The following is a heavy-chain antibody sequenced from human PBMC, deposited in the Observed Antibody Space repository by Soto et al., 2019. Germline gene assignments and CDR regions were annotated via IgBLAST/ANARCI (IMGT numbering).Heavy chain of an antibody. V-gene: IGHV3-9*01. Sequence: EVQLVESGGGLVQPGRSLRLSCAASGFTFDDYAMHWVRRVPGKGLEWVSSISWNSNIIGYADSVKGRFTISSDNANNSLYLQMNSLRPEDTALYYCAKGGPDGFCSGGRCYFDYWGQGTLVTVSS. J-gene: IGHJ4*02. CDR2: ISWNSNII. CDR3: AKGGPDGFCSGGRCYFDY. D-gene: IGHD2-15*01. CDR1: GFTFDDYA.